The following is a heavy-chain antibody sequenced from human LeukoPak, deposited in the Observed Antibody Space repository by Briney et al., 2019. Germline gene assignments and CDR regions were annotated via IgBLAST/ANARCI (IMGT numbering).Heavy chain of an antibody. CDR2: MYYSGNS. V-gene: IGHV4-59*11. CDR1: GASIRSHY. Sequence: SETLSLTCTVPGASIRSHYWSWIRQPPGKGLEWIGYMYYSGNSNYNPALKSRVTISVDTSKNQFSLKMISVTPADTAVFYCARRNRGGWLDAWGQGTLVTVSS. J-gene: IGHJ5*02. CDR3: ARRNRGGWLDA. D-gene: IGHD3-10*01.